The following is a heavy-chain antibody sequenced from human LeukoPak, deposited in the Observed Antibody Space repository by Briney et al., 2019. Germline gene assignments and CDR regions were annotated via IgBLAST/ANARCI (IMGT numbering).Heavy chain of an antibody. Sequence: GASVKVSCKASGYTFTGYYMHWVRQAPGQGLEWMGWISAYNGNTNYAQKLQGRVTMTTDTSTSTAYMELRSLRSDDTAVYYCARVVTTVTTLLYYFDYWGQGTLVTVSS. V-gene: IGHV1-18*04. CDR2: ISAYNGNT. CDR1: GYTFTGYY. D-gene: IGHD4-11*01. J-gene: IGHJ4*02. CDR3: ARVVTTVTTLLYYFDY.